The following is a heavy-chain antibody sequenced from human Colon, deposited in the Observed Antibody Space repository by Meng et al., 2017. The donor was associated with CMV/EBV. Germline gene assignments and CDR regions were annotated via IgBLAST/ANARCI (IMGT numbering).Heavy chain of an antibody. D-gene: IGHD1-26*01. J-gene: IGHJ4*02. CDR2: IGAGYDT. CDR3: AREGQGPTHWLGPLDS. CDR1: GFTFSRYD. V-gene: IGHV3-13*01. Sequence: GGSLRLSCAASGFTFSRYDMLWVRQAAGKGLEWVSAIGAGYDTYYSGSVKGRFTISRENAKNSLYLQMDNLRAGDTAVYYCAREGQGPTHWLGPLDSWGQGTLVTVSS.